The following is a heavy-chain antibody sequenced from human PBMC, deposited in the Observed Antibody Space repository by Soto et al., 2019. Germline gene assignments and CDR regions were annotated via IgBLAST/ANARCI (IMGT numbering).Heavy chain of an antibody. CDR1: GGTFSSYA. CDR3: AIAKRDSSSWTSSYYFDY. J-gene: IGHJ4*02. Sequence: QVQLVQSGAEVKKPGSSVKVSCKASGGTFSSYAISWVRQAPGQGLEWMGGIIPIFGTANYAQKFQGRVTITADKSTSTAYMELSSLRSEDTAVDYCAIAKRDSSSWTSSYYFDYWGQGTLVTVSS. V-gene: IGHV1-69*06. CDR2: IIPIFGTA. D-gene: IGHD6-6*01.